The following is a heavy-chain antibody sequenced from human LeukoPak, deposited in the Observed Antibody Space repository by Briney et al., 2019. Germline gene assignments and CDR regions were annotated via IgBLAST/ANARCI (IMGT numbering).Heavy chain of an antibody. D-gene: IGHD5-12*01. CDR3: ARGTPLRRDAFDI. J-gene: IGHJ3*02. Sequence: SETLSLTCRVSGGSISSNNDYWGWIRQPPGKGLEWIGSIYYSGSTYYNPSLKSRVTISVDTSKNQFSLKLSSVTAADTAMYYCARGTPLRRDAFDIWGQGTMVTVSS. CDR1: GGSISSNNDY. V-gene: IGHV4-39*07. CDR2: IYYSGST.